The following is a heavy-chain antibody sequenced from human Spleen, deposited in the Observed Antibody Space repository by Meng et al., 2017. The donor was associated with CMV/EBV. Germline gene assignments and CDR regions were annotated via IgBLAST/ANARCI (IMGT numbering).Heavy chain of an antibody. V-gene: IGHV1-2*02. Sequence: ASVKVSCKASGYTFGTDGISWVRQAPGQGLEWMGWIYPNSGGTNYAQNFQGRVTMTRDTSRSTAYMELSRLRSDDTAVYYCAGLGGSFDYFDSWGQGTLVTVSS. CDR1: GYTFGTDG. D-gene: IGHD3-10*01. J-gene: IGHJ4*02. CDR2: IYPNSGGT. CDR3: AGLGGSFDYFDS.